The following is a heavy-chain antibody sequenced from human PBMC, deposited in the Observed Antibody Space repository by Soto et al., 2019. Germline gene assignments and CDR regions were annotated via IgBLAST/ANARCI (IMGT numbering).Heavy chain of an antibody. CDR1: GGSISSGDYY. CDR3: ARVNPPLYDSSGLTDV. CDR2: IYYSGST. V-gene: IGHV4-30-4*01. J-gene: IGHJ6*02. Sequence: QVQLQESGPGLVKPSQTLSLTCTVSGGSISSGDYYWSWIRQPPGKGLEWSGNIYYSGSTYYNPSLKCRLTIAVDESKNQFSLKLSSVTAAGTAVYYCARVNPPLYDSSGLTDVWGQGSTVTV. D-gene: IGHD3-22*01.